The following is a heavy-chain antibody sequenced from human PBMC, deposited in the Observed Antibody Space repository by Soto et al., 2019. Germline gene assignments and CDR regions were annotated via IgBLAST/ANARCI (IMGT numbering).Heavy chain of an antibody. V-gene: IGHV1-18*01. D-gene: IGHD1-26*01. J-gene: IGHJ6*02. CDR2: ISAYSGHT. CDR1: GFTFTDYS. CDR3: ARDFAWELVELGVSFQGMDV. Sequence: QVQLVQSGGEVKKPGASVKVSCQASGFTFTDYSISWVRQAPGHRLEWMGWISAYSGHTNYAQHLQGRVSMTTDTPTSTAYMELRSLTSNDPAVYYCARDFAWELVELGVSFQGMDVWGRGTSITVSS.